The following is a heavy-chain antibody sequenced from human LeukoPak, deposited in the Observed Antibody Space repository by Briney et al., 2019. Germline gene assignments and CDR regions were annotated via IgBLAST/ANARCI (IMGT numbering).Heavy chain of an antibody. CDR1: GFTFSSYE. J-gene: IGHJ5*02. V-gene: IGHV3-48*03. CDR2: ISSSGGTI. CDR3: AREKRYNWFDP. Sequence: PGGPLRLSCAASGFTFSSYEMNWVRQAPGKGLEWVSYISSSGGTIYYADSVKGRFTISRDNAKNSLYLQMNSLRAEDTAVYYCAREKRYNWFDPWGQGTLVTVSS.